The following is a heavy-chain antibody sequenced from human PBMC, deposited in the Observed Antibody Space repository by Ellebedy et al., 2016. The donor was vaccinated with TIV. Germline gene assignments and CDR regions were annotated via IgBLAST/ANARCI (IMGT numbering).Heavy chain of an antibody. V-gene: IGHV1-2*02. Sequence: ASVKVSXXASGYTFTGYYMHWVRQAPGQGLEWMGWINPNSGGTDYAQKFQVRVTMTRDTSIRTVYMELSRLKSDDTAVYYCTRDHRGFDPWGQGTLVTVSS. J-gene: IGHJ5*02. CDR3: TRDHRGFDP. CDR2: INPNSGGT. CDR1: GYTFTGYY. D-gene: IGHD5-24*01.